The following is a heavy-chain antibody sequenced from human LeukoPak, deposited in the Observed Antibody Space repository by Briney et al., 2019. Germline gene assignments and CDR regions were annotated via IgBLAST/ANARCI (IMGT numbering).Heavy chain of an antibody. J-gene: IGHJ3*02. D-gene: IGHD3-22*01. V-gene: IGHV4-34*01. CDR1: GGSFSGYY. CDR2: INHSGST. Sequence: SETLSLTCAVYGGSFSGYYWSWIRQPPGKGLEWIGEINHSGSTNYNPSLKSRVTISVDTSKNQFSLKLSSVTAADTAVYYCACLTTADAFDIWGQGTMVTVS. CDR3: ACLTTADAFDI.